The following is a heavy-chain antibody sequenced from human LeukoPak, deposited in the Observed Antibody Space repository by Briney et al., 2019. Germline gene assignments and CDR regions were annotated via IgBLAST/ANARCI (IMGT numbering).Heavy chain of an antibody. D-gene: IGHD6-19*01. V-gene: IGHV4-59*01. CDR3: ARVGYSSGLDY. CDR1: GGSISSYY. J-gene: IGHJ4*02. CDR2: IYYSGST. Sequence: SSETLSLTCTVSGGSISSYYWSWIRQPPGKELEWIGYIYYSGSTNYNPSLKSRVTISVDTSKNQFSLKLSSVSAADTAVYYCARVGYSSGLDYWGQGTLVTVSS.